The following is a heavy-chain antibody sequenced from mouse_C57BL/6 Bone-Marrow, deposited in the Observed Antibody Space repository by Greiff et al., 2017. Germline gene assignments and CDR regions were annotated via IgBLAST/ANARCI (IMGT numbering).Heavy chain of an antibody. CDR2: ISSKSSNYAT. D-gene: IGHD3-2*02. J-gene: IGHJ4*01. Sequence: EVKLMESGGGLVQPKGSLKLSCAASGFTFNTSAMHWVRQAPGKGLEWVARISSKSSNYATYYADSVKDRLTISRDDSQSMLDLQMNNLKTEDTAMYYCVRQDSSGPQAMDYWGQGTSVTVSS. V-gene: IGHV10-3*01. CDR1: GFTFNTSA. CDR3: VRQDSSGPQAMDY.